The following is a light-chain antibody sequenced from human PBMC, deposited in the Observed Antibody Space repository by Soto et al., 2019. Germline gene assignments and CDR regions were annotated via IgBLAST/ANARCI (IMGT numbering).Light chain of an antibody. CDR3: QQYGSSSYT. CDR2: AAT. CDR1: QSISSSY. J-gene: IGKJ2*01. Sequence: EIVLTQSPGTLSLSPGERATLSCRASQSISSSYLAWYQQKPGQAPRLLIYAATSRATGIPDRFSGSGSGTDFTLTISRLEPEDSAEYYCQQYGSSSYTFGQGTQLEIK. V-gene: IGKV3-20*01.